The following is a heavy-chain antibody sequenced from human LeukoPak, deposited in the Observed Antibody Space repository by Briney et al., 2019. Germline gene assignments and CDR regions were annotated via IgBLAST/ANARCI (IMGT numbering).Heavy chain of an antibody. CDR1: GFTVSSNY. CDR3: ARAPGIAVAGYFDY. J-gene: IGHJ4*02. V-gene: IGHV3-66*01. CDR2: IYSGGST. Sequence: GGSLRRSCAASGFTVSSNYMSWVGKAPGKGLEWVSVIYSGGSTYYADSVKGRFTISRDNSKNTLYLQMNSLRAEDTAVYYCARAPGIAVAGYFDYWGQGTLVTVSS. D-gene: IGHD6-19*01.